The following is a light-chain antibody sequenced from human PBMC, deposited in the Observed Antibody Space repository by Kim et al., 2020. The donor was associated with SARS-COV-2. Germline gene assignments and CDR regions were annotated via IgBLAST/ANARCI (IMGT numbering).Light chain of an antibody. J-gene: IGKJ5*01. Sequence: EIVLTQSPGTLSLSPGERATLSCRASQSVSSNHLAWYQQKPGQAPRPLMYGASRRATGIPDRFSGSGSGTDFTLSISRLEPEDFAVYYCQQYGSPPITFGQGTRLEIK. CDR1: QSVSSNH. CDR2: GAS. V-gene: IGKV3-20*01. CDR3: QQYGSPPIT.